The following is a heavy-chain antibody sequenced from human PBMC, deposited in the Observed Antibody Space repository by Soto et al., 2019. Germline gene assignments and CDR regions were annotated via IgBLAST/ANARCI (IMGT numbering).Heavy chain of an antibody. CDR1: GFTFSNAW. CDR2: IKSKTDGGTT. D-gene: IGHD3-10*01. Sequence: TGGSLRLSCAASGFTFSNAWMSWVRQAPGKGLEWVGRIKSKTDGGTTDYAAPVKGRFTISRDDSKNTLYLQMNSLKTEDTAVYYCTTGFRFGESEFDYWGQGTLVTVSS. J-gene: IGHJ4*02. CDR3: TTGFRFGESEFDY. V-gene: IGHV3-15*01.